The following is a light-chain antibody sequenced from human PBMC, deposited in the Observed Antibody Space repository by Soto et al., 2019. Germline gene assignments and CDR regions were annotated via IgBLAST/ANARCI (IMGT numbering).Light chain of an antibody. CDR3: QHYSGDRAT. CDR1: QSISSY. CDR2: AAS. V-gene: IGKV1-39*01. Sequence: DIQMTQSPSSLSASVGDRVTITCRASQSISSYLNWYQQKPGKAPKLLIYAASSLQSGVPSRFSGSGSGTDFTLTISSLQPEDFATYYCQHYSGDRATFGQGTKVEI. J-gene: IGKJ1*01.